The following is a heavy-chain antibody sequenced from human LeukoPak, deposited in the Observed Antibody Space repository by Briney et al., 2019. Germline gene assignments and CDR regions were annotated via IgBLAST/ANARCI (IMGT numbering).Heavy chain of an antibody. CDR3: AKDGSGSYLDY. Sequence: SVGDAPGKRKEWVAVIWYDGSNKYYADSVKGRFTISRDNSKNPLYLQMNSLRAEDTAVYYCAKDGSGSYLDYWGQGTLVTVSS. D-gene: IGHD3-10*01. CDR2: IWYDGSNK. J-gene: IGHJ4*02. V-gene: IGHV3-33*06.